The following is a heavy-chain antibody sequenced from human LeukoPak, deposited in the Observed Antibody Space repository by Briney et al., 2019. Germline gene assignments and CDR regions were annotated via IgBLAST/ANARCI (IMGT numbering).Heavy chain of an antibody. CDR1: GGSFSGYY. CDR2: INHSGST. V-gene: IGHV4-34*01. D-gene: IGHD4-17*01. Sequence: SETLSLTCAVYGGSFSGYYWSWIRQPPGKGLEWIGEINHSGSTNYNPSLKSRVTISVDKSKNQFSLKLSSVTAADTAVYYCARDQDYGDSDAFDIWGQGTMVTVSS. J-gene: IGHJ3*02. CDR3: ARDQDYGDSDAFDI.